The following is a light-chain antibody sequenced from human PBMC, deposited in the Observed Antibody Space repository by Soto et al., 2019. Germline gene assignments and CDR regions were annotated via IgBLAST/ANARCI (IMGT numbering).Light chain of an antibody. V-gene: IGKV1-39*01. Sequence: DIQMTQSPSSLSASVGDRVTITCRASQSISSYLVWYQQKPGKAPKILIYAASSLQSGVPSRFSGSVSGTDFTLTISSLQPEDFAIYYCQQSYSIPYTFGQGTKLEIK. CDR3: QQSYSIPYT. CDR1: QSISSY. J-gene: IGKJ2*01. CDR2: AAS.